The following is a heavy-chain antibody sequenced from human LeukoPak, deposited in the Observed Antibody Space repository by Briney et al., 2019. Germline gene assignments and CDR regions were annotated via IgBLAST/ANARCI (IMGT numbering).Heavy chain of an antibody. J-gene: IGHJ4*02. CDR3: ARHSREYCSSTSCSHSFDY. V-gene: IGHV4-38-2*01. CDR2: IDHSGST. D-gene: IGHD2-2*01. Sequence: PSETLSLTCAVSGYSISSGYYWGWIRQPPGKGLEWIGSIDHSGSTFYNPSLKSRVTISVDTSQNQFSLTLSSLTVADTAVYYCARHSREYCSSTSCSHSFDYWGQGTLVTVSS. CDR1: GYSISSGYY.